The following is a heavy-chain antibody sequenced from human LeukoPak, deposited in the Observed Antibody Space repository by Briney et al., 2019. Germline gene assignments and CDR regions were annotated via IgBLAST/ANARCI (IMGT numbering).Heavy chain of an antibody. CDR3: ARERGWNDGEDAFDI. V-gene: IGHV3-48*01. CDR1: GFTFSSYS. J-gene: IGHJ3*02. D-gene: IGHD1-1*01. Sequence: GGSLRLSCAAPGFTFSSYSMNWVRQAPGKGLEWVSYISSSSSTIYYADSVEGRFTISRDNAKNSLYLQMNSLRAEDTAVYYCARERGWNDGEDAFDIWGQGTMVTVSS. CDR2: ISSSSSTI.